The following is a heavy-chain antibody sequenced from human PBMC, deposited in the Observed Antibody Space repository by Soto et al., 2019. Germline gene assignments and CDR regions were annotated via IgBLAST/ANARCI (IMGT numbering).Heavy chain of an antibody. D-gene: IGHD2-15*01. Sequence: SVKVSFKASGGTFSSYAISWVRQAPGQGLEWMGGIIPIFGTANYAQKFQGRVTITADESTSTAYMELSSLRSEDTAVYYCARVVVVAASRYNWFDPWGQGTLVTVSS. J-gene: IGHJ5*02. CDR1: GGTFSSYA. CDR3: ARVVVVAASRYNWFDP. CDR2: IIPIFGTA. V-gene: IGHV1-69*13.